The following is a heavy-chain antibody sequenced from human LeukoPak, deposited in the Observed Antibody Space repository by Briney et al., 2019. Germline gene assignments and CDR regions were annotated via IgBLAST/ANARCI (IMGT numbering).Heavy chain of an antibody. V-gene: IGHV1-69*06. Sequence: ASVKVSCKASGGTFSSYAISWVRQAPGQGLEWMGGIIPIFGTANYAQKFQGRVTITADKSTSTAYMELSSLRSEDTAVYYCARRTLERYCSSTSCDNYYYYYYMDVWGKGTTVTVSS. CDR1: GGTFSSYA. D-gene: IGHD2-2*01. CDR3: ARRTLERYCSSTSCDNYYYYYYMDV. CDR2: IIPIFGTA. J-gene: IGHJ6*03.